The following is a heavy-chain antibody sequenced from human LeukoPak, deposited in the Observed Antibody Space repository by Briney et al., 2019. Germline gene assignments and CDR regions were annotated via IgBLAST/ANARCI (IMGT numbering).Heavy chain of an antibody. Sequence: AGGSLRLSCAASGFTFSSYAMSWVRQAPGKGLEWVSAISGSGGSTYYADSVKGRFTISRDNAKNTLYLQMNSLRAENTAVYYCAKEGASGSFTDGFDYWGQGTLVTVSS. CDR2: ISGSGGST. J-gene: IGHJ4*02. D-gene: IGHD1-26*01. V-gene: IGHV3-23*01. CDR1: GFTFSSYA. CDR3: AKEGASGSFTDGFDY.